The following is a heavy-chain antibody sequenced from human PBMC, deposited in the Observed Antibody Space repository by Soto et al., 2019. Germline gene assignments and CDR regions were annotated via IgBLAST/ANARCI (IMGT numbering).Heavy chain of an antibody. CDR1: GFTFGDYA. D-gene: IGHD3-10*01. CDR2: MRSKAYGATT. Sequence: EVQLVDSGGGLVQPGRSLRLSCTGSGFTFGDYAVSWVRQAPGKGLEWVGFMRSKAYGATTEYAASVKDRFSISRDDSKRVAYLQMNSLKIEDTAVYYCSRDLLGGSGTYWRYWGQGTLVTVSS. CDR3: SRDLLGGSGTYWRY. J-gene: IGHJ4*02. V-gene: IGHV3-49*04.